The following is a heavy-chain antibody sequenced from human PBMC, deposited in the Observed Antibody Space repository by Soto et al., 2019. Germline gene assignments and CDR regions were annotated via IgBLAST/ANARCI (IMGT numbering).Heavy chain of an antibody. J-gene: IGHJ3*02. CDR2: ISGSGGST. Sequence: GGSRSLSCTASGLTFSSYAMSWVRPAPGRGLEWVSAISGSGGSTYYADSVKGRFTISRDNSKNTLYLQMNSLRAEDTAVYYCAKGLVLRFLEWTRDAFDIWGQGPMVTVSS. CDR1: GLTFSSYA. CDR3: AKGLVLRFLEWTRDAFDI. D-gene: IGHD3-3*01. V-gene: IGHV3-23*01.